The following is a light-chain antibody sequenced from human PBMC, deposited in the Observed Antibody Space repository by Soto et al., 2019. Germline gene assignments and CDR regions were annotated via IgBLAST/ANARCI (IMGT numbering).Light chain of an antibody. V-gene: IGKV1-39*01. CDR1: QSISTY. CDR2: GAF. J-gene: IGKJ4*01. CDR3: QQTYSTPST. Sequence: DIQMTQSPSSLSASVGDRVTITCRASQSISTYLNRYQQKPGKAPNLLIYGAFSLQSGVPSRFSGSGSGTDFTLTISSLQPEDFTTYYCQQTYSTPSTFGGGTKVEIK.